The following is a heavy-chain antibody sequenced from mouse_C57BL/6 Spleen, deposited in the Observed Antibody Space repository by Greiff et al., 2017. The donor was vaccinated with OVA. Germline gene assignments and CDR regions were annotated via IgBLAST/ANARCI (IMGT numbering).Heavy chain of an antibody. Sequence: QVQLKESGAELVRPGASVTLSCKASGYTFTDYEMHWVKQTPVHGLEWIGAIDPETGGTAYNQKFKGKAILTADKSSSTAYMELRSLTSEDSAVYYCTRRGTYDYDGGWYFDVWGTGTTVTVSS. CDR3: TRRGTYDYDGGWYFDV. CDR1: GYTFTDYE. D-gene: IGHD2-4*01. V-gene: IGHV1-15*01. CDR2: IDPETGGT. J-gene: IGHJ1*03.